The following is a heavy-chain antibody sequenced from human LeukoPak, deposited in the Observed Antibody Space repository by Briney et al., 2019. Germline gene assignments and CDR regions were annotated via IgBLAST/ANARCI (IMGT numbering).Heavy chain of an antibody. V-gene: IGHV4-34*01. Sequence: SETLSLTCTVSDSSITIGYYWSWIRQPPGKGLEWIGEINHSGSTNYNPSLKSRVTISVDTSKNQFSLKLSSVTAADTAVYYCARPKGPPRYCSSTSCYSFDFWGQGTLVTVSS. D-gene: IGHD2-2*01. CDR2: INHSGST. CDR1: DSSITIGYY. CDR3: ARPKGPPRYCSSTSCYSFDF. J-gene: IGHJ4*02.